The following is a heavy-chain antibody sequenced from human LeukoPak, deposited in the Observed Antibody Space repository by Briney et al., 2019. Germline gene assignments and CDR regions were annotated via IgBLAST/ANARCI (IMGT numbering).Heavy chain of an antibody. D-gene: IGHD3-3*01. J-gene: IGHJ5*02. V-gene: IGHV1-69*05. CDR2: IIPIFGTA. CDR1: GGTFSSYA. CDR3: ASSVGYDFWSGYWFDP. Sequence: ASVKVSCKASGGTFSSYAISWVRQAPGQGLEWMGGIIPIFGTANYAQKFQGRVTITTDESTSTAYMELSSLRSEDTAVYYCASSVGYDFWSGYWFDPWGQGTLVTVSS.